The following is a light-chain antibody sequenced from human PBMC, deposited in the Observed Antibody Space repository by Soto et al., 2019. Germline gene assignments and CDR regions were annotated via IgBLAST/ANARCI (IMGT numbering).Light chain of an antibody. CDR2: DAS. Sequence: EIVLTQSPATLSLSPGERATLSCRASQSVSSYLAWYQQKPGQAPRLLIYDASNRATGIPARFSGSGSGTDFTVTISSREPEDFAVYYGQQRSNWPLTFGGGTKVEIK. CDR3: QQRSNWPLT. CDR1: QSVSSY. J-gene: IGKJ4*01. V-gene: IGKV3-11*01.